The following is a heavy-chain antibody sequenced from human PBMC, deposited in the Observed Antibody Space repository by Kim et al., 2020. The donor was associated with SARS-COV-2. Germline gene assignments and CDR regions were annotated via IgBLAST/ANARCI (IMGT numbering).Heavy chain of an antibody. V-gene: IGHV1-18*04. D-gene: IGHD3-3*01. Sequence: ASVKVSCKASGYTFTSYGISWVRQAPGQGLEWMGWISAYNGNTNYAQKLQGRVTMTTDTSTSTAYMELRSLRSDDTAVYYCARDFWIFGVVIISNYYGMDVWGQGTTVTVSS. J-gene: IGHJ6*02. CDR1: GYTFTSYG. CDR2: ISAYNGNT. CDR3: ARDFWIFGVVIISNYYGMDV.